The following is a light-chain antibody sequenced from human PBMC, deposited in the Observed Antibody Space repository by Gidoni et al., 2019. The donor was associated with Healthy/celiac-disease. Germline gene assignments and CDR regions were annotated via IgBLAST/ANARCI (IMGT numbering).Light chain of an antibody. Sequence: EIVLTQSPAPLSLSPGERATLSCRASQSVSSYLAWYQQKPGQAPRLLIYDASNRATGIPARFSGSGSGTDFTLTISSLEPEDFAVYYCQQGTFGGGTKVEIQ. J-gene: IGKJ4*01. CDR1: QSVSSY. CDR3: QQGT. CDR2: DAS. V-gene: IGKV3-11*01.